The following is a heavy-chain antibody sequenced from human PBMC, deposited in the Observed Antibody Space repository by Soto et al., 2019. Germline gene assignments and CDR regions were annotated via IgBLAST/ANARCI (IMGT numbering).Heavy chain of an antibody. CDR3: VKDLSYCTGGSCYSSFDY. CDR2: ISWNSGSV. Sequence: EVQLVESGGNLVQPGRSLRLSCAASRFTFDHYAMHWVRQVPGKGQEWVSGISWNSGSVGYADSVKGRFTISRDNAKNSLYLQMNSLRAEDTALYYCVKDLSYCTGGSCYSSFDYWGQGTLVTVSS. J-gene: IGHJ4*02. D-gene: IGHD2-15*01. CDR1: RFTFDHYA. V-gene: IGHV3-9*01.